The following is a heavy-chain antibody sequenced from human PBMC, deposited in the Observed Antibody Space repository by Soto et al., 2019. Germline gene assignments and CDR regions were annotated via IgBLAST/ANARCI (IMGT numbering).Heavy chain of an antibody. D-gene: IGHD6-13*01. CDR2: INHSGST. CDR3: ATLRKRAAAGVDY. V-gene: IGHV4-34*01. Sequence: SETLSLTCAVYGGSFSGYYWSWIRQPPGKGLEWIGEINHSGSTNYNPSLKSRVTISVDTSKNQFSLKLSSVTAADTAVYYCATLRKRAAAGVDYWGQGTLVTVS. J-gene: IGHJ4*02. CDR1: GGSFSGYY.